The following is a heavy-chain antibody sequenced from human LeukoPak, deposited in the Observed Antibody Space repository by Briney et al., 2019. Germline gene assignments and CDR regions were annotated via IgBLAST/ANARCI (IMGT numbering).Heavy chain of an antibody. CDR3: ATSPGTYYNY. CDR1: GGTFSSYA. Sequence: ASVKVSCKASGGTFSSYAISWVRQAPGQGLEWMGGIIPIFGTENYAQKFQGRVTITTDESTSTAYLELSNLRSEDTALYYCATSPGTYYNYWGQGTLVTVSS. D-gene: IGHD1-26*01. J-gene: IGHJ4*02. CDR2: IIPIFGTE. V-gene: IGHV1-69*05.